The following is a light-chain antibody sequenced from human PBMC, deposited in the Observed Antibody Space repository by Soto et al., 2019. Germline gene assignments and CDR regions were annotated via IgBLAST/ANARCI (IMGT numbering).Light chain of an antibody. Sequence: DIQITHSPSSLSASVRDRVTITCRAKKGSSNYLAWYQQKPGKVPKLLIYAASTWQSGVPARFSGSGSGTDFTLTISSLEPEDVATYYCQKYNSAPPTFGQGTKVDI. CDR2: AAS. CDR3: QKYNSAPPT. J-gene: IGKJ1*01. CDR1: KGSSNY. V-gene: IGKV1-27*01.